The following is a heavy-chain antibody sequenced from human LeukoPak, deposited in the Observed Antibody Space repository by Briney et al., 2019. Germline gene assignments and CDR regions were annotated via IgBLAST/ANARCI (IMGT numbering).Heavy chain of an antibody. V-gene: IGHV4-59*12. Sequence: PSETLSLTCTVSGGSMMSYYWSWIRQSPGKGLEWIGYIYSSGSSNYNPSLKSRVTISLDTSNNQFSLKLTSVTAADTAVYYCARDINVDTTNYNWFDPWGQGTLVTVSS. CDR1: GGSMMSYY. D-gene: IGHD5-18*01. CDR2: IYSSGSS. CDR3: ARDINVDTTNYNWFDP. J-gene: IGHJ5*02.